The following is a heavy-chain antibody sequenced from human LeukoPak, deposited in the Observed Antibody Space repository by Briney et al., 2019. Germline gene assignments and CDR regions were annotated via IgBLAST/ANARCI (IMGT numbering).Heavy chain of an antibody. J-gene: IGHJ1*01. CDR1: GFTFTSSA. Sequence: PGGSLRLSCVPSGFTFTSSAMSWVRQAPGKGLEWVSSISSSSSYIYYADSVKGRFTISRDNARNSLYLQMNSLRAEDTAVYYCAYYGDYGGAEYFQHWGQGTLVTVSS. CDR3: AYYGDYGGAEYFQH. D-gene: IGHD4-17*01. CDR2: ISSSSSYI. V-gene: IGHV3-21*01.